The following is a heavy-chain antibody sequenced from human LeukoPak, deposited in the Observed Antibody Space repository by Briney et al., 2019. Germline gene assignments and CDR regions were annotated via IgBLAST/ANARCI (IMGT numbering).Heavy chain of an antibody. V-gene: IGHV3-15*01. D-gene: IGHD2-8*01. CDR2: IKSKTDGGTT. Sequence: PGGSLRLSCAASGFTFSNAWMSWVRQAPGKGLEWVGRIKSKTDGGTTDYAAPVKGRFTISRDDSKNTLYLQMNSLKTEDTAVYYCTTGGIVLMVYANHDAFDIWGQGTMVTVSS. CDR3: TTGGIVLMVYANHDAFDI. CDR1: GFTFSNAW. J-gene: IGHJ3*02.